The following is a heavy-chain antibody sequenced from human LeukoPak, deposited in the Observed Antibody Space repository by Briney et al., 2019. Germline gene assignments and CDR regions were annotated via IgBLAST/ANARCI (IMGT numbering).Heavy chain of an antibody. Sequence: SETLSLTCTVSGGSISTYYWSGIRQPAGKGLEWIGRLYSGGGANYNPSLRSRVSMSVDTSKNQVYLRLSSVTAADTAVYYCAREMSGRRYGSSWYMCLDPWGQGTPVTVSS. D-gene: IGHD6-13*01. V-gene: IGHV4-4*07. CDR1: GGSISTYY. CDR3: AREMSGRRYGSSWYMCLDP. J-gene: IGHJ5*02. CDR2: LYSGGGA.